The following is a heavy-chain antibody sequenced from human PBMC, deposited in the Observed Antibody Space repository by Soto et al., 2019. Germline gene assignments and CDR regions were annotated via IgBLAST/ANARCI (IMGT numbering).Heavy chain of an antibody. D-gene: IGHD5-18*01. V-gene: IGHV2-5*01. CDR1: GFSFGVSGVG. J-gene: IGHJ4*02. CDR3: ARAYTYDSDY. CDR2: VFWHDDK. Sequence: QITLKESGPTLVKPTQTLTLTCTFSGFSFGVSGVGVGWIRQPPGKALEWLALVFWHDDKRYNPSLRSRLTITKDAPKNQVVLTMTNMDPLDTATYFCARAYTYDSDYWGQGTLVSVSS.